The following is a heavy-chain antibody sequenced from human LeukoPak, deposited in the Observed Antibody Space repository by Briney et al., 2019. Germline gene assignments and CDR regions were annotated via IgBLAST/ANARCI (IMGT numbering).Heavy chain of an antibody. Sequence: PSETLSLTCTVSGGSISSYYWNWIRQPAGKGLEWIGRISTTGSTNYNPSLKSRLTMSVDTSKNQFSLRLSPVSAADTAVYYCAREYSSSSGRTFDYWGQGTLVTVSS. CDR3: AREYSSSSGRTFDY. V-gene: IGHV4-4*07. J-gene: IGHJ4*02. D-gene: IGHD6-6*01. CDR1: GGSISSYY. CDR2: ISTTGST.